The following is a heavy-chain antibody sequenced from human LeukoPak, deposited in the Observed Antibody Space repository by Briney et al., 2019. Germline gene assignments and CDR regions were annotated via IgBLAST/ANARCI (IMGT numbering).Heavy chain of an antibody. CDR3: ARGEAFAFDM. V-gene: IGHV3-23*01. J-gene: IGHJ3*02. Sequence: PGGSLRLSCAAPGFTFSNYAMGWVRQAPGKGLEWVSSINGRDGRTYYADSVRGRFSISSDNSKNTLFQQMNSLRAEGTAVYYCARGEAFAFDMWGQGTMVTVSS. CDR1: GFTFSNYA. CDR2: INGRDGRT.